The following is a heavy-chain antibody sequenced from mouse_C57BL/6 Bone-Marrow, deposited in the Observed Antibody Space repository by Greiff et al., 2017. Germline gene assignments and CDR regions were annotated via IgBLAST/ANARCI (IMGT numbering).Heavy chain of an antibody. Sequence: VQLQQSGTVLARPGASVKMSCKTSGYTFTSYWMHWVKQRPGQGLEWIGAIYPGNSDTSYNQKFKGKAKLTAVTSASTAYMELSSLTNEDSAVYYCTRGGLRRRAWFAYWGQGTLVTVSA. CDR1: GYTFTSYW. D-gene: IGHD2-4*01. V-gene: IGHV1-5*01. CDR3: TRGGLRRRAWFAY. J-gene: IGHJ3*01. CDR2: IYPGNSDT.